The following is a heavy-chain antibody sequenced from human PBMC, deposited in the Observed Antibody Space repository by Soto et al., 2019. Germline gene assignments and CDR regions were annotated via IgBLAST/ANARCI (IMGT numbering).Heavy chain of an antibody. CDR3: ARSALRFLEIYYFDY. V-gene: IGHV4-39*01. CDR1: GGSISSSSYY. J-gene: IGHJ4*02. D-gene: IGHD3-3*01. Sequence: PSETLSLTCTVSGGSISSSSYYWGWIRQPPGKGPEWIGSIYCSGSTYYNPSLKSRVTISVDTSKNQFSLKLSSVTAADTALYYCARSALRFLEIYYFDYWGQGTLVTVSS. CDR2: IYCSGST.